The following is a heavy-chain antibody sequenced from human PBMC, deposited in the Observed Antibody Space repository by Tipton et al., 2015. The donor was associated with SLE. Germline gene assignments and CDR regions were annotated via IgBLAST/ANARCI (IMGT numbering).Heavy chain of an antibody. Sequence: GLVKPSETLSLTCAVSGYSISNGYYWSWIRQPPGKGPEWIATIHHSEITYYNPSLQSRVAISVDTSKDQFSLKLYSVTAADTAVYYCARDLRASGNWFDPWGQGTLVTVSS. D-gene: IGHD7-27*01. CDR3: ARDLRASGNWFDP. CDR2: IHHSEIT. V-gene: IGHV4-38-2*02. J-gene: IGHJ5*02. CDR1: GYSISNGYY.